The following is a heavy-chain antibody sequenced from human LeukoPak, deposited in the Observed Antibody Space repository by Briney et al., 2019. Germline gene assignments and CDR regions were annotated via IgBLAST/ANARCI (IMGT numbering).Heavy chain of an antibody. CDR3: ARHAYYYDCSGYHYPTYFDY. D-gene: IGHD3-22*01. Sequence: SETLSLTCTVSGGSISSYYWSWIRQPPGKGLEWIGYIYYSGSTNYNPSLKSRVTISVDTSKNQFSLKLSSVTAADTAVYYCARHAYYYDCSGYHYPTYFDYWGQGTLVTVSS. J-gene: IGHJ4*02. CDR2: IYYSGST. CDR1: GGSISSYY. V-gene: IGHV4-59*08.